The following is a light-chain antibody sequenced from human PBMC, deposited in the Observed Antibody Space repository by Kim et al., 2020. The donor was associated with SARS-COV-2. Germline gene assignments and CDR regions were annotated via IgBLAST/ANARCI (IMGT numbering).Light chain of an antibody. CDR3: QQRS. J-gene: IGKJ2*03. CDR2: GAS. CDR1: QSVSSSY. Sequence: PGTLSLSPGERATLSCRASQSVSSSYLAWYQQKPGQAPRLLIYGASSRATGIPDRFSGSGSGTDFTLTISRLEPEDFAVYYCQQRSFGQGTKLEIK. V-gene: IGKV3-20*01.